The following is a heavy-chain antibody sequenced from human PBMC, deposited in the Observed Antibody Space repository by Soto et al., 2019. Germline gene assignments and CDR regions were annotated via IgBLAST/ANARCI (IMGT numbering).Heavy chain of an antibody. J-gene: IGHJ4*02. CDR2: IKNKPKSYTT. Sequence: EVQLVESGGGLVQPGGSLRLSCAASGFTFSDHYMDWVRQAPGKGLEWIGRIKNKPKSYTTQYAASVKGRFTISRDDSINSLHLQMESLRADDTAAYYCARYIVATKYLDYWGQGTLVTVSS. CDR3: ARYIVATKYLDY. D-gene: IGHD5-12*01. V-gene: IGHV3-72*01. CDR1: GFTFSDHY.